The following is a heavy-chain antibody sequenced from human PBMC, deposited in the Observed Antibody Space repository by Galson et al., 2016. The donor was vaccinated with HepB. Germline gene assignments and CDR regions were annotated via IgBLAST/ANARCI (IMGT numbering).Heavy chain of an antibody. V-gene: IGHV4-59*01. J-gene: IGHJ2*01. CDR1: GGSISNFH. Sequence: SETLSLTCTVSGGSISNFHWSWIRQLPGKGLEWIGYLYYSETTNYNPSLKSRVTISIDTANNQVSLKLRSVTAADTAVYFCARGITMIVVEPAHWYFDLWGRGTLVTVSS. D-gene: IGHD3-22*01. CDR2: LYYSETT. CDR3: ARGITMIVVEPAHWYFDL.